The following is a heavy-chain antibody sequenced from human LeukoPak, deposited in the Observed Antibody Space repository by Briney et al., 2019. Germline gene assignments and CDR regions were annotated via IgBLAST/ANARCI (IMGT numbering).Heavy chain of an antibody. V-gene: IGHV4-59*01. CDR3: ARDSNIARFFI. D-gene: IGHD3-3*01. CDR2: IYYSGST. Sequence: PSETLSLTCTVSGGSISSYYWSWIRQPPGKGLEWIGYIYYSGSTNYNPPLKSRVTISVDTSKNQFSLKLSFVTAADTAVYFCARDSNIARFFIWGQGTLVTVSS. J-gene: IGHJ4*02. CDR1: GGSISSYY.